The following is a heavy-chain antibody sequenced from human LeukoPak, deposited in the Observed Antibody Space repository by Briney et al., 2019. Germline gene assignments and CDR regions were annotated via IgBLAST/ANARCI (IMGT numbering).Heavy chain of an antibody. D-gene: IGHD1-1*01. CDR1: GGSISSSSYY. CDR3: ARNWNDLSYFDY. Sequence: PSETLSLTCTVSGGSISSSSYYWGWIRQPPGKGLEWIGYIYYTGSTNYNPSLNSRVTMSVDTSNNHFSLKLSSVTAADTAVYYCARNWNDLSYFDYWGQGTLVTVSS. J-gene: IGHJ4*02. V-gene: IGHV4-61*05. CDR2: IYYTGST.